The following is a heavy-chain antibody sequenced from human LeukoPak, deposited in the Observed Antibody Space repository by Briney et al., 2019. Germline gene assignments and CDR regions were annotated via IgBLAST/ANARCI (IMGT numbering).Heavy chain of an antibody. V-gene: IGHV6-1*01. Sequence: SQTLSLTCAISGDSVSSNSAAWNWIRQSPSRNLEWLGRTYYRSKWYNDYAVSVKSRITINPDTSKNQFSLQLSSVTAADTAVYYCAREGHIAYSSSSYAFDVWGQGTMVTVSS. CDR1: GDSVSSNSAA. J-gene: IGHJ3*01. CDR3: AREGHIAYSSSSYAFDV. D-gene: IGHD6-6*01. CDR2: TYYRSKWYN.